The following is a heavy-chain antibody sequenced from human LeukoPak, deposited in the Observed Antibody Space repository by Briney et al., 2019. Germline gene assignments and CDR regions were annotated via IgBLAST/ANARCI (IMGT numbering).Heavy chain of an antibody. CDR1: GFTFSNAW. Sequence: GGSLRLSCAASGFTFSNAWMSWVRQAPGKGLECFGRIKSKTDGGPTDYAAPVKGRFTISRDDSKNTLYLQMNSLKTEDTAVYYCSTAYYYYGMDVWGQGTTVTVSS. V-gene: IGHV3-15*01. J-gene: IGHJ6*02. CDR3: STAYYYYGMDV. CDR2: IKSKTDGGPT.